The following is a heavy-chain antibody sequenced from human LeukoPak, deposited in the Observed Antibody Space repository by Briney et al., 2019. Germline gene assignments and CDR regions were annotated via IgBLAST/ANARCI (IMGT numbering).Heavy chain of an antibody. CDR1: GYTFTSYG. CDR3: ARVSGYSFLYYFDY. V-gene: IGHV1-18*01. D-gene: IGHD3-22*01. CDR2: ISAYNGNT. J-gene: IGHJ4*02. Sequence: ASVKVSCKASGYTFTSYGISWMRQAPGQGLEWMGWISAYNGNTNYAQKLQGRATMTTDTSTSTAYMELRSLRSDDTAVYYCARVSGYSFLYYFDYWGQGTLVTVSS.